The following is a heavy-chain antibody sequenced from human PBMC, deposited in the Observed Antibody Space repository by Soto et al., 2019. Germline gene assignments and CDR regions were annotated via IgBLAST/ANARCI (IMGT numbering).Heavy chain of an antibody. CDR2: ISFTGDT. CDR1: GDSVSGGGYY. CDR3: SRHVLGYSGYDLFYYYYYMDV. D-gene: IGHD5-12*01. V-gene: IGHV4-61*08. Sequence: LSLTCTVSGDSVSGGGYYWTWIRQPPGKGLEWIGYISFTGDTTYNPSLRSRVTIAMHTSKNQFSLKLTSATAADTALYYCSRHVLGYSGYDLFYYYYYMDVWGKGTAVTVSS. J-gene: IGHJ6*03.